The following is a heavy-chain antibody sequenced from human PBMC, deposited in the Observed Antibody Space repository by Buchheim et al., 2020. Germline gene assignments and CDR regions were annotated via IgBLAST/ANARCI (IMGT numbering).Heavy chain of an antibody. V-gene: IGHV1-46*01. CDR1: GYTFTGYY. CDR2: INPSGGST. J-gene: IGHJ4*02. CDR3: ARDQGLGFLQHYVLFH. Sequence: QVQLVQSGAEVKKPGASVKVSCKASGYTFTGYYMHWVRQAPGQGLEWMGIINPSGGSTSYAQKFQGRVTMTRDTSTSTVYMELSSLRSEDTAVYYCARDQGLGFLQHYVLFHWGQGTL. D-gene: IGHD3-10*02.